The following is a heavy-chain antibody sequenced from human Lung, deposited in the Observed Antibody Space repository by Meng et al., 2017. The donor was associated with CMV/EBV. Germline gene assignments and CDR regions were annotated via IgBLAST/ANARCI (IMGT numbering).Heavy chain of an antibody. CDR3: ANAWNHDMVA. CDR2: VQPDGVTK. Sequence: GGSLRLXCAASGFTFSSYSMNWVRQAPGKGLEWVASVQPDGVTKEYGNSVKGRFTISRDNSKNTLSLQMNGLRSDDTAVYFCANAWNHDMVAWGRGTTVTVSS. D-gene: IGHD1-1*01. V-gene: IGHV3-30*02. CDR1: GFTFSSYS. J-gene: IGHJ6*02.